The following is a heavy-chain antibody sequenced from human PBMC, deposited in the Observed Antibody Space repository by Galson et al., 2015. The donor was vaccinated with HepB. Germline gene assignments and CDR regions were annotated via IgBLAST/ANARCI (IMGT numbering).Heavy chain of an antibody. V-gene: IGHV3-7*03. CDR1: GFTFSYYW. CDR2: IKRDGSEK. CDR3: ARSPSACSTSNCYDLGAFDF. J-gene: IGHJ3*01. D-gene: IGHD2-21*01. Sequence: SLRLSCATSGFTFSYYWMSWVRQAPGKGLEWVANIKRDGSEKYYVDSVKGRFTISRDNARNSVYLQVNSLRAEDTALYYCARSPSACSTSNCYDLGAFDFWGQGTMVAVSS.